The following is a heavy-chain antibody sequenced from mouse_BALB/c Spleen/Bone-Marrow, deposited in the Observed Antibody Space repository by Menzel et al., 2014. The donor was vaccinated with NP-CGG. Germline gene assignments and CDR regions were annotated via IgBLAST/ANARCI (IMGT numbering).Heavy chain of an antibody. V-gene: IGHV1-67*01. Sequence: QVQLQQPGPELVRPGVSVKISCKGSGYTFTDYGMHWVKQSHAKSLEWIGLISLYSGNTNYNQKFKDKATMTVDKSSSTAYMELARLTSEDSAIYYRARGDYRYDETMDYWGQGTSVTVSS. J-gene: IGHJ4*01. D-gene: IGHD2-14*01. CDR3: ARGDYRYDETMDY. CDR1: GYTFTDYG. CDR2: ISLYSGNT.